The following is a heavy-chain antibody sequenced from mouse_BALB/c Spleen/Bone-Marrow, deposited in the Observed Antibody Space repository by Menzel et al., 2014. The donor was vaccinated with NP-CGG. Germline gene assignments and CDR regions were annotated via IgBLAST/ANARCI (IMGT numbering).Heavy chain of an antibody. J-gene: IGHJ2*01. CDR2: INPSNGDT. D-gene: IGHD1-2*01. CDR3: TNYGYD. Sequence: QVQLKESGAELVRPGASVKLSCKASGYTFTSYWMHWVKLWPGQGFEWIGEINPSNGDTNHNEKFKRKATLTVDKSSSAVYMQLSGLTSEDSAVYYCTNYGYDWGQGTTLTVSS. CDR1: GYTFTSYW. V-gene: IGHV1S16*01.